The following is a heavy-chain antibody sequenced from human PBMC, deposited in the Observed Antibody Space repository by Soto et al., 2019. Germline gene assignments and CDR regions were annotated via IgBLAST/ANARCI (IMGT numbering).Heavy chain of an antibody. V-gene: IGHV3-23*01. CDR3: ARGSAYSDYDLEY. J-gene: IGHJ4*02. CDR2: ISGTGGST. Sequence: LRLSCAASGFTFTSYAMTWVRHAPVKGLEWVSGISGTGGSTYYADSVKGRFTISRDKSKNTLYLHVNSLRAEDTAVYYCARGSAYSDYDLEYWGQGTLVTVSS. CDR1: GFTFTSYA. D-gene: IGHD4-17*01.